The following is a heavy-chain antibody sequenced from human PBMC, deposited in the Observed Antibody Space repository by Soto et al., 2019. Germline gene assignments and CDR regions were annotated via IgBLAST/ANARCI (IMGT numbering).Heavy chain of an antibody. CDR1: GFRFSSYS. D-gene: IGHD3-10*01. V-gene: IGHV3-30*18. CDR2: ISSDGSSS. Sequence: QVKLVESGGGVVQSGGSRRLSCEASGFRFSSYSIHWVRQAPGKGLEWVAVISSDGSSSDFADSVKGRFAISRDNSRKNTVYLQMNNLRPDDTAVYYCAKPRSSLPGPPFDPWGHGTLVSVSS. CDR3: AKPRSSLPGPPFDP. J-gene: IGHJ5*02.